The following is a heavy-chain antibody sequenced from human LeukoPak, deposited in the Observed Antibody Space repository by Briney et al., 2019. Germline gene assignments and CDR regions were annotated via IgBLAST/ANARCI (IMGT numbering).Heavy chain of an antibody. CDR1: GYTFTSYG. CDR3: ARVSVTLFGAVIILNAFDV. D-gene: IGHD3-3*01. V-gene: IGHV1-18*01. Sequence: ASVKVSCKASGYTFTSYGISWVRQAPGQGLEWMGWISAYNGNTNYAQKLQGRVTMTTDTSTSTAYMKLRSLRSDDTAVYYCARVSVTLFGAVIILNAFDVWGQGTMVTVSS. CDR2: ISAYNGNT. J-gene: IGHJ3*01.